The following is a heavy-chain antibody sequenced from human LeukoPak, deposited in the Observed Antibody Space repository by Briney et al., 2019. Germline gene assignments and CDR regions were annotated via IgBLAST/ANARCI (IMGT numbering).Heavy chain of an antibody. CDR2: LYSGSDT. CDR1: GFTVNTNY. V-gene: IGHV3-53*01. J-gene: IGHJ2*01. Sequence: VGSLRLSCAASGFTVNTNYMNWVRQAPGKGLEWVSILYSGSDTYYADSVKGRFTISRDSSKNILSLQMNNLRAEDTAVYYCARVGDHFHWYLDLWGRGTLVTVSS. D-gene: IGHD3-10*01. CDR3: ARVGDHFHWYLDL.